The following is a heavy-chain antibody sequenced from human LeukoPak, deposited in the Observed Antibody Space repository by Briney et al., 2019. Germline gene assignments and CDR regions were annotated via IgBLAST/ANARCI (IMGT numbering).Heavy chain of an antibody. CDR1: GFTFSSFG. Sequence: TGGSLRLSCTASGFTFSSFGMHWVRQAPGKGLEWVAFIRFDGSDKYYVDSVKGRFTISRDNSKSTLSLQMNSLRPEDTAVYYCAKDKAPLLYTTSCAFDYWGQGTLVTVSS. CDR3: AKDKAPLLYTTSCAFDY. CDR2: IRFDGSDK. V-gene: IGHV3-30*02. D-gene: IGHD2-2*01. J-gene: IGHJ4*02.